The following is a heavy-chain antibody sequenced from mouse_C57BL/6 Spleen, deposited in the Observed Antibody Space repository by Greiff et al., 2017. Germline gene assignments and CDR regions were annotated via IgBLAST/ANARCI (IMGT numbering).Heavy chain of an antibody. V-gene: IGHV1-52*01. D-gene: IGHD4-1*01. J-gene: IGHJ2*01. CDR1: GYTFTSYW. CDR3: ARELGRGYLDY. CDR2: IDPSDSET. Sequence: VQLQQPGAELVRPGSSVKLSCKASGYTFTSYWMHWVKQRPIQGLEWIGNIDPSDSETHYNQKFKDKATLTVDKSSSTAYMQLSSLTSEDSAVXYCARELGRGYLDYWGQGTTLTVSS.